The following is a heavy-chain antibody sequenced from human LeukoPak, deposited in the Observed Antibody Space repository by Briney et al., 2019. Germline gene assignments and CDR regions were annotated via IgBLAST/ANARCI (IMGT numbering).Heavy chain of an antibody. V-gene: IGHV3-66*01. CDR2: IYSGGST. J-gene: IGHJ4*02. Sequence: PGGSLRLSCAVSGFTVSSNYMSWVRQAPGKGLEWVSVIYSGGSTYYANSVKGRFTISRDNSKNTLYLQMNSLRAEDTAVYYCARDTPPGDYWGQGTLVTVSS. CDR1: GFTVSSNY. CDR3: ARDTPPGDY.